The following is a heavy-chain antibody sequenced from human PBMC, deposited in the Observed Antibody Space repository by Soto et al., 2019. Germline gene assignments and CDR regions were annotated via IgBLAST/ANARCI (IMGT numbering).Heavy chain of an antibody. V-gene: IGHV1-58*01. CDR1: GFTFTSSA. Sequence: SVKVSCKASGFTFTSSAVQWVRQARGQRLEWIGWIVVGSGNTNYAQKFQERVTITRDMSTSTAYMELSSLRSEDTAVYYCAAERNDFWSGYGGMDVWGQGTTVTVSS. J-gene: IGHJ6*02. D-gene: IGHD3-3*01. CDR3: AAERNDFWSGYGGMDV. CDR2: IVVGSGNT.